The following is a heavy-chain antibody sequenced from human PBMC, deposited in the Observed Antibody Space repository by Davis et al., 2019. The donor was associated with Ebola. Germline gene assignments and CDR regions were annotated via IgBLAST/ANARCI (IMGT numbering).Heavy chain of an antibody. CDR2: IKSKTDGGTT. Sequence: GESLKISCAASGFTFSNAWMNWVRQAPGKGLEWVGRIKSKTDGGTTDYAAPVKGRFTISRDDSKNTLYLQMNSLKTEDTAVYYCTTGVRYYYDSSGYYPPLGPWGQGTLVTVSS. CDR3: TTGVRYYYDSSGYYPPLGP. V-gene: IGHV3-15*07. J-gene: IGHJ5*02. CDR1: GFTFSNAW. D-gene: IGHD3-22*01.